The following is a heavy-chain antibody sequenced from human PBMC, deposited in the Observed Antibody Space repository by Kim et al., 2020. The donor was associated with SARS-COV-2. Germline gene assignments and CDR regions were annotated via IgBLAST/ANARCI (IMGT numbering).Heavy chain of an antibody. CDR1: GYTFTSYG. CDR2: ISAYNGNT. J-gene: IGHJ4*02. V-gene: IGHV1-18*04. Sequence: ASVKVSCKASGYTFTSYGISWVRQAPGQGLEWMGWISAYNGNTNYAQKLQGRVTMTTDTSTSTAYMELRSLRSDDTAVYYCARVKGITKVVPGYYFDYWGQGTLVTVSS. D-gene: IGHD2-2*01. CDR3: ARVKGITKVVPGYYFDY.